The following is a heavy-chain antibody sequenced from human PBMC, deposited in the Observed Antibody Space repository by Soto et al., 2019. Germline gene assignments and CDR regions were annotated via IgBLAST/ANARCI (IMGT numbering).Heavy chain of an antibody. Sequence: PSETLSLTCTVSGGSISSSIYYWGWIRQPPGKGLEWIGSIYYSGSTYYNPSLKSRVTISVDTSKNQFSLKLSPVTAADTAVYYCARQSRSLGVLRFLEWSQAVYYFDYWGQGTLVTVSS. CDR3: ARQSRSLGVLRFLEWSQAVYYFDY. J-gene: IGHJ4*02. V-gene: IGHV4-39*01. D-gene: IGHD3-3*01. CDR1: GGSISSSIYY. CDR2: IYYSGST.